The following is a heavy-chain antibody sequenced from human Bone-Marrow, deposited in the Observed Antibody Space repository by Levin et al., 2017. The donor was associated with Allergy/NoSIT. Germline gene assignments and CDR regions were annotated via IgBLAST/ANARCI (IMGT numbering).Heavy chain of an antibody. CDR3: ARRGYSGYEGGGWFDP. Sequence: HGESLKISCKGSGYSFTSYWIGWVRQMPGKGLEWMGIIYPGDSDTRYSPSFQGQVTISADKSISTAYLQWSSLKASDTAMYYCARRGYSGYEGGGWFDPWGQGTLVTVSS. D-gene: IGHD5-12*01. J-gene: IGHJ5*02. CDR2: IYPGDSDT. V-gene: IGHV5-51*01. CDR1: GYSFTSYW.